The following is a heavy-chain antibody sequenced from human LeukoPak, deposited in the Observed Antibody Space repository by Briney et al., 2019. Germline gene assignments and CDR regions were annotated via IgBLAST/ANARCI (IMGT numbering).Heavy chain of an antibody. J-gene: IGHJ4*02. CDR1: GFTFSSYA. D-gene: IGHD2-21*02. V-gene: IGHV3-21*01. CDR2: ISSSSNYI. CDR3: ARDGSRGNLVTAPDY. Sequence: GGSLRLSCAASGFTFSSYAMSWVRQAPGKGLEWVSSISSSSNYIYYADSVKGRFTISRDNAKNSLYLQMNSLRAEDTAVYYCARDGSRGNLVTAPDYWGQGTLVTVSS.